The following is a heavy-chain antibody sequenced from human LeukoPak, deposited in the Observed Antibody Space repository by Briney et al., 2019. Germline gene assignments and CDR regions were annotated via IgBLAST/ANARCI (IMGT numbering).Heavy chain of an antibody. CDR3: VRSRFRSWNAFDI. J-gene: IGHJ3*02. Sequence: GESLKISCQGSGYNFTTYWIGWVRQMPGKGLEWMGILYPGDSDTRYSPSFQGQVTISGDKSISTTYLQWSSLKASDTAMYYCVRSRFRSWNAFDIWGQGTIVTVSS. CDR2: LYPGDSDT. CDR1: GYNFTTYW. D-gene: IGHD6-13*01. V-gene: IGHV5-51*01.